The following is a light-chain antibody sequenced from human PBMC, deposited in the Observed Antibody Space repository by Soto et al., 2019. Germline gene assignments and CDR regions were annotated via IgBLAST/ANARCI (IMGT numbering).Light chain of an antibody. Sequence: EIGLKQCADTLYLSPGEAATLSCVARQSIXSSHIAWYQQKPGQSPRLRTDGASSRASGSPDRFSGSGSATDFTLTISRLEPEDFAVYYFQQYGSTTRTFGQGTRLEIK. J-gene: IGKJ5*01. CDR1: QSIXSSH. V-gene: IGKV3-20*01. CDR2: GAS. CDR3: QQYGSTTRT.